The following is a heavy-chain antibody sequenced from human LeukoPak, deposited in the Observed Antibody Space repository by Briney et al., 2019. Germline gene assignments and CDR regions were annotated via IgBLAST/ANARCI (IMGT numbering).Heavy chain of an antibody. J-gene: IGHJ4*02. CDR2: TNWNGART. Sequence: GGSLRLSCAASGFTFDDYGMSWVRQAPGKGLEWVSGTNWNGARTGYADSVKGRFIISRDNAKNSLYLQMNSLRAEGTALYYCARGAEVQLWSYYFDYWGQGTLVTVSS. CDR1: GFTFDDYG. V-gene: IGHV3-20*04. CDR3: ARGAEVQLWSYYFDY. D-gene: IGHD5-18*01.